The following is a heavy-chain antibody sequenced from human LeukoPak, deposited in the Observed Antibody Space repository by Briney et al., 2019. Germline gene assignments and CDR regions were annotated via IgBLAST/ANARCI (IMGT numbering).Heavy chain of an antibody. V-gene: IGHV3-15*01. Sequence: PGGSLRLSCAASGFTFSNAWMSWVRQAPGKGLEWVGRIKSRGDGGTTDYTAPVKGRFTLSRDDSKNTVYLQMNSLKAEDTAVYYCTRSSYTNSWFFYWGQGSLVTVSS. CDR2: IKSRGDGGTT. CDR1: GFTFSNAW. D-gene: IGHD2-8*01. CDR3: TRSSYTNSWFFY. J-gene: IGHJ4*02.